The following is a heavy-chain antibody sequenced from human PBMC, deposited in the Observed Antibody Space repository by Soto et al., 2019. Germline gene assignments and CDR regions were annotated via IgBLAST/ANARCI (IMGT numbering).Heavy chain of an antibody. CDR3: ATRITVFGLLIPPFDP. CDR1: GGSVNGYH. V-gene: IGHV4-34*02. CDR2: INHTGGT. D-gene: IGHD3-3*01. J-gene: IGHJ5*02. Sequence: QVHLQQWGAGLLKPSETLSLTCAVYGGSVNGYHWNWIRQPPGKGLEWIGEINHTGGTHYNPSLKSRVTMSVGTSKNQFSLRLSSVTAADTAIYYCATRITVFGLLIPPFDPWGQGTQVTVSS.